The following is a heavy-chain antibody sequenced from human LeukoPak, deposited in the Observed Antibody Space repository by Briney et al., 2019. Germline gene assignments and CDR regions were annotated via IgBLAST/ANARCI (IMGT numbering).Heavy chain of an antibody. D-gene: IGHD4-17*01. Sequence: LPGGSLRLSCAASGFTVSSTYMSWVRQAPGKGLEWVSVIYTGGNTSYADSVKGRFTISRHNSNNSLYLQMNSLRVEDTSVYYCARGHYGDYSFDYWGQGTLVTVSS. CDR2: IYTGGNT. CDR1: GFTVSSTY. J-gene: IGHJ4*02. V-gene: IGHV3-53*04. CDR3: ARGHYGDYSFDY.